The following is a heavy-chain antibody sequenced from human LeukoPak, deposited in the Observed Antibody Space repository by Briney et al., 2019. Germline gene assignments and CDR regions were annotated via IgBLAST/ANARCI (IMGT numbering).Heavy chain of an antibody. J-gene: IGHJ6*03. Sequence: GGSLRLSCAVSGFTFTNYWMSWARQSPGKGLEWVANIYLDGSRAYYVDSVKGRFTISRDNAKNSLFLQMNSLSAEDTAVYYCARGSHYYYYMDVWGKGTTVTISS. CDR2: IYLDGSRA. CDR1: GFTFTNYW. CDR3: ARGSHYYYYMDV. V-gene: IGHV3-7*01.